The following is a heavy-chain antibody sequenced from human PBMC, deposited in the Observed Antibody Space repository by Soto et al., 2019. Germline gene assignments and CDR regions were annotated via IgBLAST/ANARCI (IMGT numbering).Heavy chain of an antibody. CDR2: INPNSGGT. V-gene: IGHV1-2*04. CDR3: ARDLYPIVVVPAATESPYGMDV. J-gene: IGHJ6*02. CDR1: GYTFTGYY. D-gene: IGHD2-2*01. Sequence: ASVKVSCKASGYTFTGYYMHWVRQAPGQGLEWMGWINPNSGGTNYAQKFQGWVTMTRDTSISTAYMELSRLRSDDTAVYYCARDLYPIVVVPAATESPYGMDVWGQGTTVTVSS.